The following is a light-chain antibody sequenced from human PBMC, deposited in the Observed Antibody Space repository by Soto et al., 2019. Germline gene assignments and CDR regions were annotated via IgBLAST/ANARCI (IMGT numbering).Light chain of an antibody. CDR1: QTVSGNY. J-gene: IGKJ1*01. CDR2: GAS. V-gene: IGKV3-20*01. Sequence: DSVLTQSPGTLSLSPGEGTTLSCRASQTVSGNYLAWYQQKPGQAPRLLIYGASSRAAGIPDRFSGSGSGTDFTLTISRLEPEDFAVYFCQQYGGSRAFGQGTKVDIK. CDR3: QQYGGSRA.